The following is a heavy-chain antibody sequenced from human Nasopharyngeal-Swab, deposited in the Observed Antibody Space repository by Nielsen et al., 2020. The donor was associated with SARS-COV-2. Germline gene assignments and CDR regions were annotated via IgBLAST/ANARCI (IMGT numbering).Heavy chain of an antibody. CDR2: IYSGGST. D-gene: IGHD6-6*01. CDR1: GFTVSSNY. J-gene: IGHJ2*01. CDR3: ATPQALSIAAGFDL. V-gene: IGHV3-53*01. Sequence: GGSLRPSCAASGFTVSSNYMSWVRQAPGKGLEWVSVIYSGGSTYYADSVKGRFTISRDNSKNTLYLQMNSLRAEDTAVYYCATPQALSIAAGFDLWGRGTLVTVSS.